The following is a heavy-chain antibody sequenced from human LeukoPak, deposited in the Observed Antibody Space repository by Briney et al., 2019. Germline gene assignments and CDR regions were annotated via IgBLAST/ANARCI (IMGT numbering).Heavy chain of an antibody. Sequence: PGGSLRLSCAASGFTFSSYWMSWVRQAPGKGLEWVANIKQDVSEKYYVDSVKGRFTISRDNAKNSLYLQMNSLRAEDTAVYYCARLNAYYYYYYMDVWGKGTTVTVSS. V-gene: IGHV3-7*01. CDR1: GFTFSSYW. J-gene: IGHJ6*03. CDR3: ARLNAYYYYYYMDV. CDR2: IKQDVSEK.